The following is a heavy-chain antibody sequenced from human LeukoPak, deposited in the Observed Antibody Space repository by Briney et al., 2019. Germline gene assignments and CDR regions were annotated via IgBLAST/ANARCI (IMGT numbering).Heavy chain of an antibody. J-gene: IGHJ6*03. CDR2: IYSSGST. CDR3: ARTNSLYCSSTSCYNGYYYMDV. CDR1: GGSFSSYD. D-gene: IGHD2-2*02. Sequence: PAETLTLPCSVSGGSFSSYDWSWIRQPAGKGLEWIGRIYSSGSTNYNASFERRVIMFASKSKNQFSLKLSSVTAADTAVYYCARTNSLYCSSTSCYNGYYYMDVWGEGTTVTVSS. V-gene: IGHV4-4*07.